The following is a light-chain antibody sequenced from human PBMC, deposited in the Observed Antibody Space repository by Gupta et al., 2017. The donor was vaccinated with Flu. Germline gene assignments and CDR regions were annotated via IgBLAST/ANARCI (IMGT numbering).Light chain of an antibody. Sequence: ESVLTQSPGTLSLSPGERANLYCRASQSVSNNYLAWYQQMPGQGPRLLFYRASSRATGVPDRFSGSGSGTDFTHTISRLEPEDFAVYYCQHESCSSGPVGQGTQVEI. V-gene: IGKV3-20*01. CDR3: QHESCSSGP. CDR2: RAS. CDR1: QSVSNNY. J-gene: IGKJ1*01.